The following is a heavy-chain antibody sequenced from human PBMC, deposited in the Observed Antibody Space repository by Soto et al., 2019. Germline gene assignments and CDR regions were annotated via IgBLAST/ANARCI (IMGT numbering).Heavy chain of an antibody. CDR3: AREVPSGDMVVVPAAFV. V-gene: IGHV3-7*01. D-gene: IGHD2-2*01. J-gene: IGHJ4*02. Sequence: EVQLVESGGGLVQPGGSLRLSCAASGFTFSSYWMSWVRQAPGKGLEWVANIKQDGSEKYYVDSVKGRFTISRDNAKNSLYLQMNSLRAEDTAVYYCAREVPSGDMVVVPAAFVWGQGTLVTVSS. CDR2: IKQDGSEK. CDR1: GFTFSSYW.